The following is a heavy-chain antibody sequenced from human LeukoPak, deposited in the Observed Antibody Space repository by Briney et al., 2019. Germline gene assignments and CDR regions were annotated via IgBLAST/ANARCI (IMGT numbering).Heavy chain of an antibody. CDR1: GFTFSSYR. V-gene: IGHV3-74*01. J-gene: IGHJ4*02. D-gene: IGHD2/OR15-2a*01. CDR2: INSDGGST. Sequence: GGSLRLSCAASGFTFSSYRMHWVRQAPGKGLVWVSRINSDGGSTSYADSVKGRFTISRDNAKNTLYLQMNSLRAEDTAVYYCARDLVTFSLFDYWGQGTLVTASS. CDR3: ARDLVTFSLFDY.